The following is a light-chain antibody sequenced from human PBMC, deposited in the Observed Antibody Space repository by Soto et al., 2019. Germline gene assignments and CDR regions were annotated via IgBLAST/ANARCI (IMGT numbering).Light chain of an antibody. Sequence: EIGMTQSPATLSVSPGERATLSCRASQSVSSNLAWYRQIPGQAPRLLISDASKRATGVPARFSGSGSGTDFTLTISSLEPEDFAVYYCQQRSNWPPEITFGQGTRLEIK. CDR3: QQRSNWPPEIT. V-gene: IGKV3-11*01. CDR1: QSVSSN. J-gene: IGKJ5*01. CDR2: DAS.